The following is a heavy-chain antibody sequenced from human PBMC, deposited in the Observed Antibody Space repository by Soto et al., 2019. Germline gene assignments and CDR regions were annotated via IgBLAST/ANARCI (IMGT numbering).Heavy chain of an antibody. J-gene: IGHJ6*03. CDR1: GFTFSSYA. D-gene: IGHD3-3*01. CDR3: AKDRGIDDFWSGYYYYYYMDV. V-gene: IGHV3-23*01. Sequence: GGSLRLSCAASGFTFSSYAMSWVRQAPGKGLEWVSAISGSGGHTYYADSVKGRFTISRDNSKNMLYLQMNILRAEDTAVYYCAKDRGIDDFWSGYYYYYYMDVWGKGTTVTVSS. CDR2: ISGSGGHT.